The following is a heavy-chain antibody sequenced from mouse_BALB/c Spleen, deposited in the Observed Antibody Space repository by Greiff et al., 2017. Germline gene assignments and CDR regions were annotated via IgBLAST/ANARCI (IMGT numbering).Heavy chain of an antibody. CDR3: TRWGSYGYFDV. D-gene: IGHD1-1*01. V-gene: IGHV1S22*01. CDR2: IYPGSGST. CDR1: GYTFTSYW. J-gene: IGHJ1*01. Sequence: LQQPGSELVRPGASVKLSCKASGYTFTSYWMHWVKQRHGQGLEWIGNIYPGSGSTNYDEKFKSKGTLTVDTSSSTAYMHLSSLTSEDSAVYYCTRWGSYGYFDVWGAGTAVTVSA.